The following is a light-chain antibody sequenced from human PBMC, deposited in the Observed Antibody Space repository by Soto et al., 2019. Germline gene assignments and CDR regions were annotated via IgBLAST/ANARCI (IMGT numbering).Light chain of an antibody. CDR3: SSYAPSSTYV. J-gene: IGLJ1*01. CDR2: EVT. Sequence: QSALTQPPSVSGSPGQSVTISCTGTSSDVGNYNRVSWYQQPPGTAPKLMIYEVTNRPSGVPDRFSGSKSGNTASLTISGLQAEDEADYYCSSYAPSSTYVFGTGTKLTVL. V-gene: IGLV2-18*02. CDR1: SSDVGNYNR.